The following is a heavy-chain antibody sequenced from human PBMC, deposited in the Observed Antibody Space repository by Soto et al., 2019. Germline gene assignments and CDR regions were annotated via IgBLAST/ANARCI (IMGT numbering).Heavy chain of an antibody. V-gene: IGHV3-30*18. CDR2: TSSDGTYT. CDR1: GFHFSTYG. Sequence: GGSLRLSCEASGFHFSTYGIHWVRQAPGKGLELVAVTSSDGTYTHYADSVKGRFTISRDNSKNTLYLQMNSLRAEDTAVYYCAKDLPPPYIVVVPAARSMDVWGQGTTVTVSS. J-gene: IGHJ6*02. D-gene: IGHD2-2*01. CDR3: AKDLPPPYIVVVPAARSMDV.